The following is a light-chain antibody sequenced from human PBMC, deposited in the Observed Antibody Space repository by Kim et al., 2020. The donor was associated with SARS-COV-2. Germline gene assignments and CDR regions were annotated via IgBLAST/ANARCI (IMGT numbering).Light chain of an antibody. CDR2: DAS. V-gene: IGKV1-5*01. CDR3: QQYNSYRYT. J-gene: IGKJ2*01. Sequence: GDRVTITCRASQSISSWLAWYQQKPGKAPKLLIYDASSLESGVPSRFSGSGSGTEFTLTISSLQPDDFATYYCQQYNSYRYTFGQGTKLEI. CDR1: QSISSW.